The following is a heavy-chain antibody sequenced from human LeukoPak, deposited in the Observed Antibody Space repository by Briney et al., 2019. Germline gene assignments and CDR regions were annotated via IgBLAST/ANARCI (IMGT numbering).Heavy chain of an antibody. CDR1: GFTFSRYG. CDR2: ISYDGSN. J-gene: IGHJ3*02. Sequence: PGGSLRLSCAASGFTFSRYGMHWVRQAPGKGLEWVGVISYDGSNKYGESVKGRFTISRDNSKNTVYLQMNSLRAEDTAVYYCAKEDVGRLYGDYADSYAMWGQGTMVTVSS. CDR3: AKEDVGRLYGDYADSYAM. V-gene: IGHV3-30*18. D-gene: IGHD4-17*01.